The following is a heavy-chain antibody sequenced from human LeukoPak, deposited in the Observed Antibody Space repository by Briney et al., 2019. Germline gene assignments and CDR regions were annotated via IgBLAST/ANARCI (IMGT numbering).Heavy chain of an antibody. V-gene: IGHV3-53*01. D-gene: IGHD1-26*01. J-gene: IGHJ3*02. CDR3: ARGRSVGATKDHAFDI. CDR2: IYSDGST. CDR1: GFTVSSSY. Sequence: PGGSLRLSCAASGFTVSSSYMSWVRQAPGKGLEWVSVIYSDGSTYYPDSVKGRFTISRDNSKNTLYLQMNSLRAEDTAVYYCARGRSVGATKDHAFDIWGQGTMVTVSS.